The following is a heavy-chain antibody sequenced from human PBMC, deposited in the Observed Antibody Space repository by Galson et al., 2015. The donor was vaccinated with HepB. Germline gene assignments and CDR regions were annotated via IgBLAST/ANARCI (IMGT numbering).Heavy chain of an antibody. CDR2: ISGSGGST. Sequence: SLRLSCAASGFTFSSYAMSWVRQAPGKGLEWVSAISGSGGSTYYADSVKGRFTISRDNSKNTLYLQMNSLRAEDTAVYYCAKSGVRYCSGGSCYVWAPDYYYYVMDVWGQGTTVTVSS. V-gene: IGHV3-23*01. J-gene: IGHJ6*02. CDR1: GFTFSSYA. D-gene: IGHD2-15*01. CDR3: AKSGVRYCSGGSCYVWAPDYYYYVMDV.